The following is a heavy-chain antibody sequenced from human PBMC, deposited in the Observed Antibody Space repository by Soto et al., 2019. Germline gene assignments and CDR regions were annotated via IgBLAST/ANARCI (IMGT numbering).Heavy chain of an antibody. CDR3: ARPEEGYCSGGSCYTFDY. J-gene: IGHJ4*02. CDR1: GFTFSSYA. D-gene: IGHD2-15*01. V-gene: IGHV3-30*04. CDR2: ISYDGSNK. Sequence: GGSLRLSCAASGFTFSSYAMHWARQAPGKGLEWVAVISYDGSNKYYADSVKGRFTISRDNSKNTLYLQMNSLRAEDTAVYYCARPEEGYCSGGSCYTFDYWGQGTLVTVSS.